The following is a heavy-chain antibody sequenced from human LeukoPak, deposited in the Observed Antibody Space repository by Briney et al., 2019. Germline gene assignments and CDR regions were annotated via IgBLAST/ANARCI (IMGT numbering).Heavy chain of an antibody. CDR1: GASLTSHF. CDR2: ISNRGST. CDR3: VKDVSGTYYAFDV. D-gene: IGHD3-22*01. J-gene: IGHJ3*01. Sequence: PTETLSLTCGNSGASLTSHFWSCVRQTPGKGLEWIGYISNRGSTAYNPSLRSRVTISVDAPKNEVSLNVRSVSPADTAVYYFVKDVSGTYYAFDVWGQGITV. V-gene: IGHV4-59*11.